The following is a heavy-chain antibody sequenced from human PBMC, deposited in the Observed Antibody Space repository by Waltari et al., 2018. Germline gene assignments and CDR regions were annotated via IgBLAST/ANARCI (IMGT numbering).Heavy chain of an antibody. CDR3: ARDKWGPDY. V-gene: IGHV3-20*04. J-gene: IGHJ4*02. Sequence: EVLLVESGGGVVRPGGSLRRACAASGFIFDDYGMVWVRQAPGKGLEWVSGISWNGANTDYADSVKARFTISRDKAKNSLYLQMNSLRAEDTAFYYCARDKWGPDYWGQGTLVTVSS. CDR1: GFIFDDYG. D-gene: IGHD7-27*01. CDR2: ISWNGANT.